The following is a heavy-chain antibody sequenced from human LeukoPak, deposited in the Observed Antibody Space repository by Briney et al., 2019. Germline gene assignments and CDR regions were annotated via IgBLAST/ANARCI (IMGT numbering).Heavy chain of an antibody. CDR3: ATPIPHGSDPSLYYYMDV. J-gene: IGHJ6*03. V-gene: IGHV3-23*01. Sequence: GGSLRLSCAASGFAFRRFGMTWVRQAPGKGLEWVSSIGFSAGSTYYADSVKGRFTISRDNSKNTLYLQMNSLRAEDTAVYYCATPIPHGSDPSLYYYMDVWGKGTTVTISS. CDR1: GFAFRRFG. CDR2: IGFSAGST. D-gene: IGHD3-10*01.